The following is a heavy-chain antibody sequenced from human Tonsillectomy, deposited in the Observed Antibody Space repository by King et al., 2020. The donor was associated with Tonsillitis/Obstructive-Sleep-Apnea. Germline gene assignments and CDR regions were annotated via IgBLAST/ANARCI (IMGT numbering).Heavy chain of an antibody. CDR2: IKQDGSEE. J-gene: IGHJ4*02. V-gene: IGHV3-7*02. CDR3: AKRGSSSSWSHFDY. D-gene: IGHD6-13*01. Sequence: VQLVESGGGLVQPGGSLRLSCAASGFTFSSYWMSWVRQAPGKGLEWVANIKQDGSEEYYVGSVKGRFTISRDNAKNSLYLQMNNLRAEDTAVYYCAKRGSSSSWSHFDYWGQGTLVTVSS. CDR1: GFTFSSYW.